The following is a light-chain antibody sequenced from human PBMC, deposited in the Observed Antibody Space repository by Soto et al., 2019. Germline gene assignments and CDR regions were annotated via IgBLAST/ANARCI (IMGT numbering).Light chain of an antibody. V-gene: IGKV3-11*01. CDR3: QQRSNRIT. CDR2: DIS. CDR1: QSVAGS. Sequence: EFVLTQSPATLSLSPGDRAILSCRASQSVAGSFAWYQQKPGQAPRLLIYDISTRAAAIPARFSGSGSGTDFTLTVSSLEPEDFALYYCQQRSNRITFGQGTRLEIK. J-gene: IGKJ5*01.